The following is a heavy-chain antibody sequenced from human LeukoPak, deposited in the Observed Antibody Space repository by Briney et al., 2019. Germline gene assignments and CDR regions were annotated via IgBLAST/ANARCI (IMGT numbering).Heavy chain of an antibody. D-gene: IGHD6-13*01. CDR3: ARDQVAGSWSSDVFDI. V-gene: IGHV1-2*02. Sequence: ASVKVSCKASGYTFTDFHMHWVRQAPGQGPEWMGWIDPNSGGTNYAQKFQGRVTMTRDMSITTAYMEVSRLRFDDTAVYYCARDQVAGSWSSDVFDIWGQGTMVTVSS. J-gene: IGHJ3*02. CDR2: IDPNSGGT. CDR1: GYTFTDFH.